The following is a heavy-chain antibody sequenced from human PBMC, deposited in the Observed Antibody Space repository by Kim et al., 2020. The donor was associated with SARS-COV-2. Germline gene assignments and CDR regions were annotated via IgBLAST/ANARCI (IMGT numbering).Heavy chain of an antibody. CDR2: ISSSSSTI. Sequence: GGSLRLSCAASGFTFSSYSMNWVRQAPGKGLEWVSYISSSSSTIYYADSVKGRFTISRDNAKNSLYLQMNSLRDEDTAVYYCSRPGVHYYDSSGQDYWGQGTLVTVSS. CDR1: GFTFSSYS. V-gene: IGHV3-48*02. J-gene: IGHJ4*02. CDR3: SRPGVHYYDSSGQDY. D-gene: IGHD3-22*01.